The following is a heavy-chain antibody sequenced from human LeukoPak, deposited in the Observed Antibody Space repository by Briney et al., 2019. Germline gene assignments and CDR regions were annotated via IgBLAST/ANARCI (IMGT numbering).Heavy chain of an antibody. CDR3: ARLAYCGGDCPRAFDI. CDR2: INGSTTI. D-gene: IGHD2-21*02. J-gene: IGHJ3*02. Sequence: GGSLRLSCAASGFTFSSYSMNWVRQAPGKGLEWVSYINGSTTIYYADSVKGRFTISRDNARNSLYLQMNSLRDVDTAVYYCARLAYCGGDCPRAFDIWGQGTMVTVSS. V-gene: IGHV3-48*02. CDR1: GFTFSSYS.